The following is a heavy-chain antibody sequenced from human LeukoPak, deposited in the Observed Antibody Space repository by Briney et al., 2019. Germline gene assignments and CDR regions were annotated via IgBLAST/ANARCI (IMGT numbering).Heavy chain of an antibody. CDR1: GYSFPNYG. J-gene: IGHJ4*02. V-gene: IGHV1-18*01. CDR2: ISVHNGVV. Sequence: ASVKVSCKASGYSFPNYGISWVRQAPGQGLEWMGRISVHNGVVIYAPKFQGRVTMTTDTSTTTAYMELRSLRFDDTAVYYCARYNTLLRGVTTSDYWGQGTLVTVSS. D-gene: IGHD3-10*01. CDR3: ARYNTLLRGVTTSDY.